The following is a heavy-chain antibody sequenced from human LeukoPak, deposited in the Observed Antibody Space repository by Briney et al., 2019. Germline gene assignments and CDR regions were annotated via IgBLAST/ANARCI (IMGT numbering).Heavy chain of an antibody. CDR1: GFTFSSYA. Sequence: GSLRLSCAASGFTFSSYAMSWVRQPPGKGLEWIGEINHSGSTNYNPSLKSRVTISVDTSKNQFSLKLSSVTAADTAVYYCARGQLRLRYFDYWGQGTLVTVSS. CDR2: INHSGST. V-gene: IGHV4-34*01. J-gene: IGHJ4*02. D-gene: IGHD4-17*01. CDR3: ARGQLRLRYFDY.